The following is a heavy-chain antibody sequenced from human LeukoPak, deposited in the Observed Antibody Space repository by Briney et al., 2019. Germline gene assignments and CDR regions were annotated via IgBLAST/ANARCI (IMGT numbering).Heavy chain of an antibody. CDR2: ISYIGST. Sequence: KPSETLSLTCTVSGSSISNYYWSWIRQPPGKGLEWIGYISYIGSTKYNPSLKSRVTISEDTSKKQFSLKLSSVTAADTAVYYCAGSYHYYMDVWGKGTTVTVSS. CDR3: AGSYHYYMDV. CDR1: GSSISNYY. J-gene: IGHJ6*03. V-gene: IGHV4-59*01.